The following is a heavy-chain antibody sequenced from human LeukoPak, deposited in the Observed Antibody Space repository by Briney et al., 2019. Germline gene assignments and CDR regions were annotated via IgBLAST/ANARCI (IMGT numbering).Heavy chain of an antibody. CDR2: ISYDGSNK. CDR3: ARDCPDFVVVPAAPCH. Sequence: QTGGSLRLSCAASGLTFSSDAMHWVRQAPGKGLEWVAVISYDGSNKYYADSVKGRFTISRDNSKNTLYLQMNSLRAEDTAVYYCARDCPDFVVVPAAPCHWGQGTLVTVSS. J-gene: IGHJ4*02. CDR1: GLTFSSDA. V-gene: IGHV3-30-3*01. D-gene: IGHD2-2*01.